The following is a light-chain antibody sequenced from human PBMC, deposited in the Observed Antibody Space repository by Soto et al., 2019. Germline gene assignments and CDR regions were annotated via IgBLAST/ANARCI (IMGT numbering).Light chain of an antibody. CDR3: QQRSNWPLPLT. CDR1: QSISTE. Sequence: EIVMTQSPATLSVSPGERATLSCRASQSISTELAWYQQKPGQPPRLLIYSASTRATGVPARFTGSGSGSEFTLTISGLQSEDFAVYYCQQRSNWPLPLTFGGGTKVEIK. J-gene: IGKJ4*01. CDR2: SAS. V-gene: IGKV3-15*01.